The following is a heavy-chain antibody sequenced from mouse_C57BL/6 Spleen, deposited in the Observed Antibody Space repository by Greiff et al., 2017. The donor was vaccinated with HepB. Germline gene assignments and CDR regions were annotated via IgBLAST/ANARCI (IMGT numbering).Heavy chain of an antibody. Sequence: VQRVESGAELVKPGASVKISCKASGYAFSSYWMNWVKQRPGKGLEWIGQIYPGDGDTNYNGKFKGKATLTADKSSSTAYMQLSSLTSEDSAVYFCARGGYYYAMDYWGQGTSGTVSS. CDR3: ARGGYYYAMDY. V-gene: IGHV1-80*01. CDR1: GYAFSSYW. J-gene: IGHJ4*01. CDR2: IYPGDGDT.